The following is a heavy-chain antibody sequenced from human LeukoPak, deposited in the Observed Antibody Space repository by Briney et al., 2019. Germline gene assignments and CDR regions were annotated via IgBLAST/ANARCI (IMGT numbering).Heavy chain of an antibody. V-gene: IGHV1-3*04. CDR1: GYTLSQYA. Sequence: ASVNVSCKPSGYTLSQYAMLCVRQSPGHRREWMGWINTGNSKTKYHQKLQGRVTITRDTSANTAYMELSSLRSEDSAVYYCAREQWLGSFYYYYYGLEVWGEGTTVTVSS. D-gene: IGHD6-19*01. CDR2: INTGNSKT. CDR3: AREQWLGSFYYYYYGLEV. J-gene: IGHJ6*04.